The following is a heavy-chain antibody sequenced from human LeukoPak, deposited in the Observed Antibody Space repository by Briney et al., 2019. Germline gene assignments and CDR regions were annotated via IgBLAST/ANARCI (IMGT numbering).Heavy chain of an antibody. V-gene: IGHV4-61*02. J-gene: IGHJ3*02. CDR2: IYTSGST. CDR1: GGSISSGSYY. Sequence: SETLSLTCTVSGGSISSGSYYWSWIRQPAGKGLEWIGRIYTSGSTNYNPSLKSRVTISVDTSKNQLSLKLSSVTAADTAVYYCASYSGSYYSAFDIWGQGTMVTVSS. CDR3: ASYSGSYYSAFDI. D-gene: IGHD1-26*01.